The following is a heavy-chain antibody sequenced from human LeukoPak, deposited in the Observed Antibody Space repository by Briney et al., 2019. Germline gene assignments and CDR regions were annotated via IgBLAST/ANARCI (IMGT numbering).Heavy chain of an antibody. CDR3: ARDPDCSSTTCYGSPWFDP. V-gene: IGHV4-4*07. J-gene: IGHJ5*02. CDR2: IHSSGST. D-gene: IGHD2-2*01. Sequence: SETLSLTCTVSGGSISSYYWSWIRQAGGKGLEWIGRIHSSGSTNYNPSLKSRVTMSADTSKNQFSLKLSSVTAADTAVYYCARDPDCSSTTCYGSPWFDPWGQGTLVTVSS. CDR1: GGSISSYY.